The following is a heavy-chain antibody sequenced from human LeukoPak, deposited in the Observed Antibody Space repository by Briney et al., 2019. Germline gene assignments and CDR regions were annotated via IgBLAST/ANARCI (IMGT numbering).Heavy chain of an antibody. D-gene: IGHD2-15*01. Sequence: PGGSLRLSCAASGFTFSSYAMHWVRQAQDKGLEWVAVISYDGYNKYYADSVRDRFTISRDNSKNTLYVQMNSLKAEDTAVYYCAKDGYCDSGSCYGWFDPWGQGTLVTVSS. CDR1: GFTFSSYA. J-gene: IGHJ5*02. V-gene: IGHV3-30*04. CDR2: ISYDGYNK. CDR3: AKDGYCDSGSCYGWFDP.